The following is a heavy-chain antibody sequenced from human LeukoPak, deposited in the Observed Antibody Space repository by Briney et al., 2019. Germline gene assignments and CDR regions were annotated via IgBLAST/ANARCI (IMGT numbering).Heavy chain of an antibody. CDR2: ISNGGGTI. CDR1: GFTLTIYD. J-gene: IGHJ4*02. Sequence: GGSLRLSRATSGFTLTIYDFNWVRQAPGKGLEWVSYISNGGGTIYYTDSVKGGFTISRDNAKNSVFLQMNTLRAEDTAIYYCARDSYMFGSDYWGQGTLVTVSS. CDR3: ARDSYMFGSDY. D-gene: IGHD3-10*02. V-gene: IGHV3-48*03.